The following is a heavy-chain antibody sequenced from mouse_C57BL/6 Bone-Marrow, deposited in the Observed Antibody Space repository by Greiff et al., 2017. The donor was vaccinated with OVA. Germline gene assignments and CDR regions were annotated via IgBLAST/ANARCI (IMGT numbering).Heavy chain of an antibody. CDR1: GYTFTSYW. J-gene: IGHJ3*01. CDR2: IYPGSGST. Sequence: QVQLQQPGAELVKPGASVKMSCKASGYTFTSYWITWVKQRPGQGLEWIGDIYPGSGSTNYNEKFKSKATLTVDTSSSTAYMQRSSLTSEDSAVYYCARRGYYYGSSYSIAYWGQGTLVTVSA. V-gene: IGHV1-55*01. D-gene: IGHD1-1*01. CDR3: ARRGYYYGSSYSIAY.